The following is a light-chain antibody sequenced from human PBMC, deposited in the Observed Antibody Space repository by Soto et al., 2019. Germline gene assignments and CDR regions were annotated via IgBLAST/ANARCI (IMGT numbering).Light chain of an antibody. J-gene: IGKJ3*01. CDR2: GAS. CDR3: QQYGGSPLVT. V-gene: IGKV3-20*01. Sequence: EIVLTQSPGTLSLSPGERATLSCRTSHSVSSSYLAWYQQKPGQAPRLLIYGASSRATGIPDRFSGSRSGTDFTLTISRLEPEDFAVYHCQQYGGSPLVTFGPGTKVDIK. CDR1: HSVSSSY.